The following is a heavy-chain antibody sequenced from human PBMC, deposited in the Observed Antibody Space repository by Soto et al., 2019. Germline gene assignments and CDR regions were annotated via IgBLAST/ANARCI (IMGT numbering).Heavy chain of an antibody. V-gene: IGHV4-59*01. CDR3: ARGIITIFGVVTPNWFDP. CDR1: GSISSFY. D-gene: IGHD3-3*01. J-gene: IGHJ5*02. Sequence: SETLSLTCTVSGSISSFYWSWIRQPPGKGLEWIGYIYDTGSTNYNPSLNSRVTISVDTSKNQFSLKLSSVTAADTAVYYCARGIITIFGVVTPNWFDPWGQGTLVTVSS. CDR2: IYDTGST.